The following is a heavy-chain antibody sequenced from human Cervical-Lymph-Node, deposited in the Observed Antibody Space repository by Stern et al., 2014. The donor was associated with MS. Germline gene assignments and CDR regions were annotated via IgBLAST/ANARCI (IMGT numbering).Heavy chain of an antibody. CDR2: ISHTGST. V-gene: IGHV4-31*01. CDR1: GDSISEGSYS. Sequence: QVQLQESGPGLVKPSQTLSLTCTVSGDSISEGSYSWSWIRQHPGKGLECIGDISHTGSTHYTPSLKSPVSISVDTSKNQFSLKLSSVTAADTAVYYCAREAVDSCGAFYCYADPFDIWGQGTEVAVSS. J-gene: IGHJ3*02. CDR3: AREAVDSCGAFYCYADPFDI. D-gene: IGHD2-2*01.